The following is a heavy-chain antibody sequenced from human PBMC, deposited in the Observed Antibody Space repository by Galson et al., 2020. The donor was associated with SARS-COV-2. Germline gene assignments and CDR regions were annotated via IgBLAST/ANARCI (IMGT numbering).Heavy chain of an antibody. J-gene: IGHJ5*02. CDR3: ARMGDILTGANWFDP. CDR2: INPNSGGT. V-gene: IGHV1-2*02. D-gene: IGHD3-9*01. CDR1: GYTFTGYY. Sequence: ASVKVSCKASGYTFTGYYMHWVRQAPGQGLEWMGWINPNSGGTNYAQKFQGRVTMTRDTSISTAYMELSRLRSDDTAVYYCARMGDILTGANWFDPWGQGTLVTVSS.